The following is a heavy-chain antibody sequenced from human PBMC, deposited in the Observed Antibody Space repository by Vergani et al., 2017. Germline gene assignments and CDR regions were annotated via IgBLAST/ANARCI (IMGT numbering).Heavy chain of an antibody. J-gene: IGHJ4*02. CDR1: GGSISSYY. CDR3: ARVEQLVYY. CDR2: IYYSGST. V-gene: IGHV4-59*01. D-gene: IGHD6-6*01. Sequence: QVQLQESGPGLVKPSETLSLTCTVSGGSISSYYWSWIRQPPGKGLEWIGYIYYSGSTNYNPSLKSRVTISVDPSKNQFSLKLSSVTAADTAVYYCARVEQLVYYWGQGTLVTVSS.